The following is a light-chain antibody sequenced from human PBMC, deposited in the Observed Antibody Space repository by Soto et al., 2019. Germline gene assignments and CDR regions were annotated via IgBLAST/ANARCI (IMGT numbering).Light chain of an antibody. CDR3: QQYNDWRT. CDR2: RAY. CDR1: ESVSIN. Sequence: VLTQSPATLSVSPGERATLFCRASESVSINLAWFQQKPGQAPRLLIYRAYSRGTGVPVRFSGSGSGTEFTLTISSLQSEDLAVYFCQQYNDWRTFGQGTKVQI. V-gene: IGKV3-15*01. J-gene: IGKJ1*01.